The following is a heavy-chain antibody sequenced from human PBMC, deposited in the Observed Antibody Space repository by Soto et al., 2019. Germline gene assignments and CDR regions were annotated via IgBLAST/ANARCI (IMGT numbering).Heavy chain of an antibody. CDR2: IYATGTT. CDR1: GASISGFY. V-gene: IGHV4-4*07. D-gene: IGHD1-1*01. CDR3: VRDGTKTLRDWFDP. J-gene: IGHJ5*02. Sequence: SETLSLTCTVSGASISGFYWSWIRKAAGKGLEWIGRIYATGTTDYNPSLKSRVMMSVDTSKKQFSLKLRSVTAADTAVYYCVRDGTKTLRDWFDPWGQGISVTVSS.